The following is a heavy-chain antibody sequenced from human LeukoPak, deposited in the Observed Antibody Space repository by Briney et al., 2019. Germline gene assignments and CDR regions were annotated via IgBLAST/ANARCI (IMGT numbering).Heavy chain of an antibody. CDR2: IQSKTDGGKT. CDR1: GFIVTNAW. CDR3: TTGIRGD. D-gene: IGHD3-3*02. J-gene: IGHJ4*02. Sequence: GGSLRLSCAASGFIVTNAWMNWVRQAPGKGLEWVGRIQSKTDGGKTDYAAPVKGRFTISRDDSKNTLYLQMNSPKTEDTAIYYCTTGIRGDWGQGTLVTVSS. V-gene: IGHV3-15*07.